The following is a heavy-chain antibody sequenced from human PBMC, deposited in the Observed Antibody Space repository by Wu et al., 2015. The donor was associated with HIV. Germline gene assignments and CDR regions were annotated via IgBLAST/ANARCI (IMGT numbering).Heavy chain of an antibody. CDR1: GYTFTGYY. CDR2: INPXSGGSGGT. D-gene: IGHD2-2*01. V-gene: IGHV1-2*02. CDR3: VSSAGTSYYFDY. J-gene: IGHJ4*02. Sequence: QVQLVQSGAEVKKPGASVKVSCKASGYTFTGYYMHWVRQAPGQGLEWMGWINPXSGGSGGTNYAQKFQGRVTMTRDTSISTAYMELSRLRSADTPVYYCVSSAGTSYYFDYWGQGTLVTVSS.